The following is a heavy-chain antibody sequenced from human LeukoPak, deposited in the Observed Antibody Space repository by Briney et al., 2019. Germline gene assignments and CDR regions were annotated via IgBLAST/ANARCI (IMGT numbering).Heavy chain of an antibody. Sequence: SSVKVSCKASGGTFSSYTISWVRQDPGQGLEWMGRIVPIFGTANYAQKFQGRVTITTDESTSTAHMELSSLRSEDTAVYYCARDRDGYIYFDYWGQGTLVTVSS. CDR1: GGTFSSYT. V-gene: IGHV1-69*05. CDR3: ARDRDGYIYFDY. CDR2: IVPIFGTA. J-gene: IGHJ4*02. D-gene: IGHD5-24*01.